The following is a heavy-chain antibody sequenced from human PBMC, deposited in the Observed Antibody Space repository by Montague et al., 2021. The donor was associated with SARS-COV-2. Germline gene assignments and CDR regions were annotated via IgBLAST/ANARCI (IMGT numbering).Heavy chain of an antibody. CDR3: ARPATGLGGGSRFDP. J-gene: IGHJ5*02. D-gene: IGHD2-15*01. Sequence: SETLSLTCTVSGXSISSGSPYWGWIRQPPGKGLEWIGNVYYGGKTYYNPSLKSRVTISVDTSKNQFSLKVTSVTVADTALYYCARPATGLGGGSRFDPWGQGALVTVSS. V-gene: IGHV4-39*01. CDR2: VYYGGKT. CDR1: GXSISSGSPY.